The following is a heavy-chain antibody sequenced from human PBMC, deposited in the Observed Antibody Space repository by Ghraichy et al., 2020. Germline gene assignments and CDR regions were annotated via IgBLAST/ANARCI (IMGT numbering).Heavy chain of an antibody. Sequence: SQTLSLTCTVSGGSISSGGYYWSWIRQHPGKGLEWIGYIYYSGSTYYNPSLKSRVTISVDTSKNQFSLKLSSVTAADTAVYYCARGVCSTSCYFDNWFDPWGQGTLVTVSS. J-gene: IGHJ5*02. V-gene: IGHV4-31*02. CDR3: ARGVCSTSCYFDNWFDP. CDR2: IYYSGST. D-gene: IGHD2-2*01. CDR1: GGSISSGGYY.